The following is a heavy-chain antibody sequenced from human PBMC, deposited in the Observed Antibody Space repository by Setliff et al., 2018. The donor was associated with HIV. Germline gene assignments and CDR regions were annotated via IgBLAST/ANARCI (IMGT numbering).Heavy chain of an antibody. J-gene: IGHJ4*02. V-gene: IGHV4-38-2*01. D-gene: IGHD3-3*01. CDR3: ARVPFTTGFDY. CDR2: IYHSGGT. CDR1: GYSISSGYY. Sequence: PSETLSLTCAVSGYSISSGYYWGWIRQPPGRGLEWIGNIYHSGGTHYNPSLGSRVTISVDTSKNHFSLKLSSVTAADTAVFYCARVPFTTGFDYWGQGILVTVSS.